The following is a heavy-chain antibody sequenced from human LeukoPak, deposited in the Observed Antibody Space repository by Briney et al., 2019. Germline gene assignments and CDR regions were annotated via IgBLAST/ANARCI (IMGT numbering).Heavy chain of an antibody. Sequence: GASVKVSCKASGYTFTGYYMHWVRQAPGQGLEWMGWINPNSGGTNYAQKFQGRVTMTRDTSISTAYMELSRLRSDDTAVYYCARDLAVVVAATRLIGRDYYGMDVWGQGTTVTVSS. CDR2: INPNSGGT. CDR1: GYTFTGYY. D-gene: IGHD2-15*01. V-gene: IGHV1-2*02. J-gene: IGHJ6*02. CDR3: ARDLAVVVAATRLIGRDYYGMDV.